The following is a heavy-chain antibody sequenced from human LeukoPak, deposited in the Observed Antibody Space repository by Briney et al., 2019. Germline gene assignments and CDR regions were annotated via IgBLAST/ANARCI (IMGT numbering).Heavy chain of an antibody. CDR2: ISWNSGSI. D-gene: IGHD1-26*01. J-gene: IGHJ4*02. CDR1: GFTFDDYA. Sequence: GRSLRLSCAASGFTFDDYAMHWVRQAPGKGLEWVSGISWNSGSIGYADSVKGRFTISRDNAKNSLYLQMNSLRAEDTALYYCARDMGSGSYSPYYFDYWGQGTLVTVSS. V-gene: IGHV3-9*01. CDR3: ARDMGSGSYSPYYFDY.